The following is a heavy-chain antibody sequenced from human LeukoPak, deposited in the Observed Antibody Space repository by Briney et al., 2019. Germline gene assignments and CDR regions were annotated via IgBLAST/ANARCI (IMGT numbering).Heavy chain of an antibody. Sequence: PGGSLRLSCAASGFTFSSYSMNWVRQAPGKGLEWVSSISSSSSYIYYADSVKGRFTISRNNAKNSLYLQMNSLRAEDTAVYYCARDLGGGSRYYYYGMDVWGQGTTVTVSS. V-gene: IGHV3-21*01. D-gene: IGHD1-26*01. J-gene: IGHJ6*02. CDR1: GFTFSSYS. CDR3: ARDLGGGSRYYYYGMDV. CDR2: ISSSSSYI.